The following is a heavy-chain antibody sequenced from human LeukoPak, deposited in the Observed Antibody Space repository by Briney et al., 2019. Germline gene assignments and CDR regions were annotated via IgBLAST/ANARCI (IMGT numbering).Heavy chain of an antibody. D-gene: IGHD6-19*01. J-gene: IGHJ4*02. CDR3: AREASSGWLFDY. CDR1: GDSFSSNSAA. CDR2: TYYRSKWYN. Sequence: KSSQTLSLTCAIFGDSFSSNSAAWSWIRQSPSRGLEWLGRTYYRSKWYNDYAVSVKSRITINPDTSKNQFPLQLNSVTPEDTAVYYCAREASSGWLFDYWGQGTLVTVSS. V-gene: IGHV6-1*01.